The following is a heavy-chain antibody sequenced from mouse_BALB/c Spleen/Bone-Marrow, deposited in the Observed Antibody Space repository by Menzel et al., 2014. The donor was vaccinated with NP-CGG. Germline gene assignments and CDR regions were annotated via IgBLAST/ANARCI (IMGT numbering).Heavy chain of an antibody. Sequence: LLESGAELVRPGTSVKVSCKASGYAFTNYLIEWVKQRPGQGLEWIGVINPGSGGTNYNEKFKGKATLTADKSSSTAYMQLSSLTSDDSAVYFCARGITTGYFDYWGQGTTLTVSS. D-gene: IGHD1-1*01. CDR2: INPGSGGT. CDR1: GYAFTNYL. J-gene: IGHJ2*01. CDR3: ARGITTGYFDY. V-gene: IGHV1-54*01.